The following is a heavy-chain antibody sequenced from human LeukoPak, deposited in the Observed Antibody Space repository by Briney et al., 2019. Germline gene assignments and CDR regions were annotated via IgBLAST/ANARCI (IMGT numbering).Heavy chain of an antibody. J-gene: IGHJ6*04. V-gene: IGHV3-23*01. CDR3: AKDLSNYYYYYGMDV. CDR1: GFTFSSYA. CDR2: ISGSGGST. Sequence: GGSLRLSCAASGFTFSSYAMSWVRQAPGKGLEWVSAISGSGGSTYYADSAKGRFTISRDNSKNTLYLQMNSLRAEDTAVYYCAKDLSNYYYYYGMDVWGKGTTVTVSS.